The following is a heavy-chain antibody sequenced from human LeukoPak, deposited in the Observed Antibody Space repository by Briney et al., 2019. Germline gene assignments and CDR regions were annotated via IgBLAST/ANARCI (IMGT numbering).Heavy chain of an antibody. CDR1: GYTFTGYY. J-gene: IGHJ4*02. CDR2: INPNSGGT. D-gene: IGHD4-17*01. V-gene: IGHV1-2*02. CDR3: ARGYFGDYFDY. Sequence: ASVKVSCKASGYTFTGYYMHWVRQAPGQGLEWMGWINPNSGGTNYAQKFEGRVTMTRDTSISTAYMELSSLTSGDTALYYCARGYFGDYFDYWGRGTLVTVSS.